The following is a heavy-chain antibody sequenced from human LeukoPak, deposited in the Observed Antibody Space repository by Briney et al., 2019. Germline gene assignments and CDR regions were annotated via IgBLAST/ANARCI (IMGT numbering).Heavy chain of an antibody. CDR1: GFTFSSYS. V-gene: IGHV3-48*01. Sequence: PGGSLRLSCAASGFTFSSYSMNWVRQAPGKGLEWVSYISSSSSTIYYADSVKGRFTISRDNAKNSLYLQMNSLRAEDTAVYYRASRLVSSGWSHWGQGTLVTVSS. CDR2: ISSSSSTI. J-gene: IGHJ4*02. CDR3: ASRLVSSGWSH. D-gene: IGHD6-19*01.